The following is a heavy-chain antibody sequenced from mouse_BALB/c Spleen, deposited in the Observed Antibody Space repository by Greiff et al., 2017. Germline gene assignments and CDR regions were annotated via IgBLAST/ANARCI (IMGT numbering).Heavy chain of an antibody. J-gene: IGHJ3*01. CDR1: GFSLTGYG. V-gene: IGHV2-6-7*01. CDR2: IWGDGST. CDR3: GRYFYGIYVGCAY. Sequence: QVQLKESGPGLVAPSQSLSITCTVSGFSLTGYGVNWVRQPPGKGLEWLGMIWGDGSTDYNSALKSRLSISKDNSKSQVFLKMNSLQTDDTARYYCGRYFYGIYVGCAYWGRGTLVSVSA. D-gene: IGHD2-1*01.